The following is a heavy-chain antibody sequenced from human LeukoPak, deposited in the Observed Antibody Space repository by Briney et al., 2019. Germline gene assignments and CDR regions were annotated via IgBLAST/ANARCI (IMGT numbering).Heavy chain of an antibody. J-gene: IGHJ3*02. CDR1: GFSFSNYV. V-gene: IGHV3-64*01. D-gene: IGHD2-15*01. CDR3: ARGRDGGFAFDI. Sequence: GGSLRLSCAASGFSFSNYVMPWVRQAPGKGLEYVSAIMPNGETRGYANSMKGRFTISRDNSKNTLYLQMGSLRAEDMAIYYCARGRDGGFAFDIWGQGTLVTVSS. CDR2: IMPNGETR.